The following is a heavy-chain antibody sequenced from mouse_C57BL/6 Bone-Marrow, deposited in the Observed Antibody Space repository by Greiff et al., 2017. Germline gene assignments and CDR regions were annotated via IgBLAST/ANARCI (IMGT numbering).Heavy chain of an antibody. CDR3: ARGKQPAWFAY. V-gene: IGHV1-81*01. CDR2: IYPRSGNT. CDR1: GYTFTSYG. J-gene: IGHJ3*01. Sequence: QVQLKESGAELARPGASVKLSCKASGYTFTSYGISWVKQRTGQGLEWIGEIYPRSGNTYYNEKFKGKATLTADKSSSTANMELRSLTSEDSAVYFCARGKQPAWFAYWGQGTLVTVSA. D-gene: IGHD6-1*01.